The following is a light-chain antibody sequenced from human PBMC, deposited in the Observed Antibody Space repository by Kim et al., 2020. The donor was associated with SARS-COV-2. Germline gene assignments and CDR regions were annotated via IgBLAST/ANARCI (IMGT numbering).Light chain of an antibody. Sequence: DIQVTQSPSSLSAFVGDRVNITCRATQGIHNYLAWYQHRPGKPPRLLIYAASSLQSGVPSRFSGSGSGTDFTLTISSLQPEDVATYYCQMYSGAPWLTFGGGTKVDIK. CDR3: QMYSGAPWLT. CDR1: QGIHNY. CDR2: AAS. V-gene: IGKV1-27*01. J-gene: IGKJ4*02.